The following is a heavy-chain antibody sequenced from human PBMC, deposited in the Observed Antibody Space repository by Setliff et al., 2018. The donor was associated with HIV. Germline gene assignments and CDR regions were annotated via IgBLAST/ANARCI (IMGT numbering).Heavy chain of an antibody. CDR2: IIPMYGVT. CDR3: ALPYCSGGNCWSSASLPPAGWFDP. V-gene: IGHV1-69*05. J-gene: IGHJ5*02. CDR1: GGTFSSYV. Sequence: SVKVSCKASGGTFSSYVISWVQQAPGQGPEWMGGIIPMYGVTNYAQKFQGIVTITTDESTSTAYMELSSLRSEDTAVYYCALPYCSGGNCWSSASLPPAGWFDPWGQGTLVTVSS. D-gene: IGHD2-15*01.